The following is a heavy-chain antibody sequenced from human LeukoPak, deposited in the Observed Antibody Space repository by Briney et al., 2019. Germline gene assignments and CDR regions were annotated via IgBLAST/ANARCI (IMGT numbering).Heavy chain of an antibody. J-gene: IGHJ4*02. V-gene: IGHV4-39*01. D-gene: IGHD6-13*01. CDR3: ARWAVSSSNFDY. CDR1: GGSINSYY. Sequence: PSETLSLTCTVSGGSINSYYWGWIRQPPGKGLEWIGSIYYSGSTYYNPSLKSRVTISVDTSKNQFSLKLTSVTAADTAVYYCARWAVSSSNFDYWGQGTLVTVSS. CDR2: IYYSGST.